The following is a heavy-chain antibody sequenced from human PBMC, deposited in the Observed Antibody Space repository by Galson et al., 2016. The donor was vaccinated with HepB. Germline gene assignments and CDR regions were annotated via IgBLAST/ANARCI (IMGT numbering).Heavy chain of an antibody. J-gene: IGHJ5*01. V-gene: IGHV3-23*01. CDR2: TGGSGVST. CDR3: AQQPPGSRGIMAALRFDP. Sequence: SLRLSCAASGFTFSSFAMAWVRQAPGKGLEWISSTGGSGVSTYYADSVLGRFTISRDNSKNTVFLQMNSLRVEDTALYFCAQQPPGSRGIMAALRFDPWGQGTLVTV. D-gene: IGHD3-10*01. CDR1: GFTFSSFA.